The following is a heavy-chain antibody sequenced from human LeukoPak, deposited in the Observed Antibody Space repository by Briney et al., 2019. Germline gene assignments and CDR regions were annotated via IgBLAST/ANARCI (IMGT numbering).Heavy chain of an antibody. Sequence: GRTLRLSCAVSGFTFSSYAMSCVPQAPGKGLECVSGNSIKGGETYNADSVKSRFTISRENSKNTLYVQMNNLRAEDTAVYYGASLYYCGSRPGHAFDIWGQGTMVTVSS. CDR2: NSIKGGET. CDR1: GFTFSSYA. J-gene: IGHJ3*02. CDR3: ASLYYCGSRPGHAFDI. V-gene: IGHV3-23*01. D-gene: IGHD3-10*01.